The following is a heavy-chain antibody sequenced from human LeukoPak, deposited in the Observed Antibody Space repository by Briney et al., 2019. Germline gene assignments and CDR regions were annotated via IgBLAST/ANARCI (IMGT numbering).Heavy chain of an antibody. Sequence: SETLSLTCAVSGGSTIGPYGNWIRQTPGIQLDWIGYTSYSRTTIYNSYFKGRATMSIDTSKNQLYLNLTSVAATDTAVYYCAKLGHSDGWYLGAFDIWGQGTTVIVSS. V-gene: IGHV4-59*08. CDR2: TSYSRTT. CDR3: AKLGHSDGWYLGAFDI. CDR1: GGSTIGPY. D-gene: IGHD6-19*01. J-gene: IGHJ3*02.